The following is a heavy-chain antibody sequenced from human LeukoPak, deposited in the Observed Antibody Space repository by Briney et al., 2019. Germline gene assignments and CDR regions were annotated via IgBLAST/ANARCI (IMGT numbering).Heavy chain of an antibody. Sequence: TSETLSLTCAVSGGPISSSNWWSWVRQPPGKGLEWIGEIYHSGSTNYNPSLKSRVTISVDKSKNQFSLKLSSVTAADTAVYYCAREAFESRYDYVWGSYPYNWFDPWGQGTLVTVSS. J-gene: IGHJ5*02. D-gene: IGHD3-16*01. CDR1: GGPISSSNW. V-gene: IGHV4-4*02. CDR3: AREAFESRYDYVWGSYPYNWFDP. CDR2: IYHSGST.